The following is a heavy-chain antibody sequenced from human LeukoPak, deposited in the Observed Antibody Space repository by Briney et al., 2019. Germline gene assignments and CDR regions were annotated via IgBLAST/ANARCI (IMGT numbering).Heavy chain of an antibody. J-gene: IGHJ3*02. CDR3: VKFSWLGDAFDI. CDR2: ISSNGGST. Sequence: GGSLRLSCSASGFTFSSYAMHWVRQAPGKGLEYVSAISSNGGSTYYADSVKGRFTISRDNSKNTLYPQMSSLRAEDTAVYYCVKFSWLGDAFDIWGQGTMVTVSS. CDR1: GFTFSSYA. D-gene: IGHD6-19*01. V-gene: IGHV3-64D*09.